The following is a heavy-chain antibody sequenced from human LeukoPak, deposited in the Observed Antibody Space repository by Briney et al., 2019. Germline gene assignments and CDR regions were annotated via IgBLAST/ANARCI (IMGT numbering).Heavy chain of an antibody. V-gene: IGHV3-9*01. CDR2: ISWNSGSI. Sequence: GGSLRLSCAASGFTFDDYAMHWVRQAPGKGLEWVSGISWNSGSIGYADSVKGRLTISRDNAKNSLYLQMNSLRAEDTAVYYCASLVVVAAHFDYWGQGTLVTVSS. D-gene: IGHD2-15*01. CDR1: GFTFDDYA. J-gene: IGHJ4*02. CDR3: ASLVVVAAHFDY.